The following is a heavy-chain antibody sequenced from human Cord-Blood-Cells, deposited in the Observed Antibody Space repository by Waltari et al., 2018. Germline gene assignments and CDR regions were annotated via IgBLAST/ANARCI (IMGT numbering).Heavy chain of an antibody. J-gene: IGHJ4*02. CDR1: GGSFSGYY. CDR2: INHSGST. Sequence: QVQLQQWGAGLLKPSETLSLTCAVYGGSFSGYYWSFIRQPPGKGLEWIGEINHSGSTNYNPSRKGRVTISVDTSKNQFSLKLSSVTAADTAVYYCARLPISGSYDYWGQGTLVTVSS. V-gene: IGHV4-34*01. CDR3: ARLPISGSYDY. D-gene: IGHD1-26*01.